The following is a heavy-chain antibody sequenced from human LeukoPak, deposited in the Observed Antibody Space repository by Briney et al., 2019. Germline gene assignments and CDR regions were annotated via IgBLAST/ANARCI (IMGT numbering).Heavy chain of an antibody. V-gene: IGHV4-34*01. CDR3: ASDRIWFGESTNEY. J-gene: IGHJ4*02. D-gene: IGHD3-10*01. CDR1: GGSFSGYY. Sequence: PSETLSLTCAVYGGSFSGYYWSWLRQPPGKGLEWIGEINHSGSTNYNPSLKSRVTISVDTSKSQFSLNLNSVTAADTAFYYCASDRIWFGESTNEYWGQGTLVTVSS. CDR2: INHSGST.